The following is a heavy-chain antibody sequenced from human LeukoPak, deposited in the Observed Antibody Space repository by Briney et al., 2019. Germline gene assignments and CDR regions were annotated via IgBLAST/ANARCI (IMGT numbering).Heavy chain of an antibody. J-gene: IGHJ4*02. CDR2: IYYSGST. V-gene: IGHV4-59*08. CDR1: GGSISSYY. D-gene: IGHD3-22*01. Sequence: SETLSLTCTVSGGSISSYYWSWIRQPPGKGLEWIGYIYYSGSTNYNPSLTSRVTISVDTSKNQFSLKLSSVTAADTAVYYCATALGSCGYYYNYWGQGTLVTVSS. CDR3: ATALGSCGYYYNY.